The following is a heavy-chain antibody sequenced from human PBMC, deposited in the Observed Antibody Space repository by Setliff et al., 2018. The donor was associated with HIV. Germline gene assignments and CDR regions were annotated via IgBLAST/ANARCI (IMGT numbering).Heavy chain of an antibody. V-gene: IGHV4-61*02. CDR3: GIEGDDYNEY. D-gene: IGHD3-16*01. CDR2: IYTRGNT. Sequence: SETLSLTCTVSGGSIASDIYYWNWIRQPAGKGLERIGRIYTRGNTNYNPSLKSRVTISVDTSKNQFSLKMSSVTAADTAVYYCGIEGDDYNEYWGQGTLVTVSS. J-gene: IGHJ4*02. CDR1: GGSIASDIYY.